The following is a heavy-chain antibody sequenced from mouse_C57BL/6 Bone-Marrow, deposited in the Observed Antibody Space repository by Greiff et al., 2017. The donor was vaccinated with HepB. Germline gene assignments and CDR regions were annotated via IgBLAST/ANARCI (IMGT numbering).Heavy chain of an antibody. CDR1: GFTFSSYA. V-gene: IGHV5-4*03. Sequence: DVKLVESGGGLVKPGGSLKLSCAASGFTFSSYAMSWVRQTPEKRLEWVATISDGGSYTYYPDNVKGRFTISRDNAKNNLYLQMSHLKAEDTAMYYCASSRVAYWGQGTLVTVSA. CDR3: ASSRVAY. CDR2: ISDGGSYT. J-gene: IGHJ3*01.